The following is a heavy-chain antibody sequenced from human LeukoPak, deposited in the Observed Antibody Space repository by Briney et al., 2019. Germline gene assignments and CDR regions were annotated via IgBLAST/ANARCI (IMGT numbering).Heavy chain of an antibody. V-gene: IGHV4-38-2*02. CDR3: ARDDYGDYGTSYFDY. CDR1: GYSISSGYY. J-gene: IGHJ4*02. D-gene: IGHD4-17*01. CDR2: IYHSGST. Sequence: PSETLSLTCTVSGYSISSGYYWGWIRQPPGKGLEWIGSIYHSGSTYYNPSLKSRVTISVDTSKNQFSLKLSSVTAADTAVYYCARDDYGDYGTSYFDYWGQGTLVTVSS.